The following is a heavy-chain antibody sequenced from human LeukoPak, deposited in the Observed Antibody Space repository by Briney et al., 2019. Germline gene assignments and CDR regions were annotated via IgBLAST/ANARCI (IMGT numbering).Heavy chain of an antibody. CDR2: INHSGST. V-gene: IGHV4-34*01. CDR1: GGSFSGYY. D-gene: IGHD6-13*01. Sequence: SETLSLTCAVYGGSFSGYYWSWIRQPPGKGLEWIGEINHSGSTNYNPSLKSRVTISVDTSKNQFSLKLGSVTAADTAVYYCTKGGAAAGTAGDWYFDLWGRGTLVTVSS. J-gene: IGHJ2*01. CDR3: TKGGAAAGTAGDWYFDL.